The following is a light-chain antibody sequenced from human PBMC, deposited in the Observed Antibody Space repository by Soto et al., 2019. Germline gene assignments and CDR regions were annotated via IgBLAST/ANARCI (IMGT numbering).Light chain of an antibody. CDR2: GAS. Sequence: EIVMTQSPASLSVSPGDVDTLSCRAGQSVASNVAWYQQKPGQGPRLLILGASTRAVGVPARFSGSGSGTDFTLTISSLQYEDFAVYYCQQYHNWPPQYTFGQGTKLQIK. V-gene: IGKV3-15*01. CDR1: QSVASN. CDR3: QQYHNWPPQYT. J-gene: IGKJ2*01.